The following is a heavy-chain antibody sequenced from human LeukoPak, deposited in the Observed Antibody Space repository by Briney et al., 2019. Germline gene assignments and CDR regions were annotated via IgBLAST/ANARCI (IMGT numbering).Heavy chain of an antibody. CDR2: IGSSSSTI. Sequence: GGSLRLSCAASGFTFSSYSMNWVRQAPGKGLEWVSYIGSSSSTIYYADSVKGRFTISRDNAKNSLYLQMNSLRAEDTAVYYCARDRGTQAYGYWYYYYMDVWGKGTTVTVSS. CDR1: GFTFSSYS. CDR3: ARDRGTQAYGYWYYYYMDV. D-gene: IGHD3-10*01. V-gene: IGHV3-48*04. J-gene: IGHJ6*03.